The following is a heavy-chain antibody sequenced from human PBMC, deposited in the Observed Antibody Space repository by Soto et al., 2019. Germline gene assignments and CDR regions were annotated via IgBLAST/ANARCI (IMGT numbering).Heavy chain of an antibody. J-gene: IGHJ6*02. Sequence: QVQLVESGGGVAQPGRSLRRSCAASGFTFSSYAMQWVRQAPGKALEWVAVISYDGSNKYYADSVKGRFTISRDNSKITLYLQMNSLRAEDTAVYYCARENSSWYQDGMDVWGHGTTVTVSS. V-gene: IGHV3-30-3*01. CDR1: GFTFSSYA. D-gene: IGHD6-13*01. CDR3: ARENSSWYQDGMDV. CDR2: ISYDGSNK.